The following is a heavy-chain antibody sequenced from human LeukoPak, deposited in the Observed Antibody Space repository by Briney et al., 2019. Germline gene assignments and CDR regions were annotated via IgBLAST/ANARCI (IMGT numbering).Heavy chain of an antibody. CDR3: ARGGVATIIDY. V-gene: IGHV4-61*02. D-gene: IGHD5-12*01. J-gene: IGHJ4*02. CDR2: IYTSGST. Sequence: SETLSLTCTVSGGSISSSSYYWSWIRQPAGKGLEWIGRIYTSGSTNYNPSLKNRVTMSVDTSKNQFSLKLSSVTAADTAVYYCARGGVATIIDYWGQGTLVTVSS. CDR1: GGSISSSSYY.